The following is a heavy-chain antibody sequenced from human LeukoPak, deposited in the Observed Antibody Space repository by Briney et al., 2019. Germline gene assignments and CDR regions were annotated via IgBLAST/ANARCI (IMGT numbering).Heavy chain of an antibody. CDR1: GASIRSFY. V-gene: IGHV4-34*01. CDR3: ARLSGSGYYYYYMDV. J-gene: IGHJ6*03. Sequence: PSETLSLTCNVSGASIRSFYWSWIRQTPGKGLEWIGEINHSGSTNYNPSLKSRVTISVDTSKNQFSLKLSSVTAADTAVYYCARLSGSGYYYYYMDVWGKGTTVTISS. CDR2: INHSGST. D-gene: IGHD6-19*01.